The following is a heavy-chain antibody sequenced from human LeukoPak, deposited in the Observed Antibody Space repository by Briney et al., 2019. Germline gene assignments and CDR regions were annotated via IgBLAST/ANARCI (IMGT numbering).Heavy chain of an antibody. Sequence: SETLSLTCTVSGGSISSSSYYWGWIRQPPGKGLEWIGSIYYSGSTYYNPSLKSRVTISVDTSKNQFSLKLSSVTAAGTAVYYCARRFYYDTLTGYSNWGQGTQVTVSS. D-gene: IGHD3-9*01. CDR1: GGSISSSSYY. V-gene: IGHV4-39*01. J-gene: IGHJ4*02. CDR3: ARRFYYDTLTGYSN. CDR2: IYYSGST.